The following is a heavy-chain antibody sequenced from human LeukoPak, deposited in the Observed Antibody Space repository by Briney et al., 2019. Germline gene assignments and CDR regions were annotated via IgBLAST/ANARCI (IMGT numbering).Heavy chain of an antibody. CDR1: GFTFSSYG. J-gene: IGHJ6*04. CDR2: ISGGST. V-gene: IGHV3-23*01. D-gene: IGHD3-10*02. Sequence: GGSLRLSCAASGFTFSSYGMSWVRQAPGKGLEWVSGISGGSTFYADSVQGRFTISSDNSKNTLYLQMNSLRAEDTAVYYCAELGITMIGGVWGKGTTVTISS. CDR3: AELGITMIGGV.